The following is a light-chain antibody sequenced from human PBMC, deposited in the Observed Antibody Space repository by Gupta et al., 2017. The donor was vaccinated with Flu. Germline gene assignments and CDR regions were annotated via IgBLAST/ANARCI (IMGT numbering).Light chain of an antibody. J-gene: IGLJ1*01. CDR1: SSDGGRYNL. V-gene: IGLV2-23*01. CDR2: EGS. CDR3: CSYAGSSTYV. Sequence: SITIYCTGTSSDGGRYNLVSWYKQQQGTEPKLMMEEGSKRPSGVSNRGSGSKSGNTESLKISGIQAEDEAYEDCCSYAGSSTYVFGTGTKVTVL.